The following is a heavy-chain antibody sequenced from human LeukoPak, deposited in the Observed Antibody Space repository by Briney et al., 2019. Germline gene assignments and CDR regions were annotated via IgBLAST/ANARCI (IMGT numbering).Heavy chain of an antibody. CDR3: VRANYYDSSGYYSY. J-gene: IGHJ4*02. CDR1: GYTFTGYY. Sequence: GASVKVSCKASGYTFTGYYMHWVRQAPGQGLEWMGWINPNSGGTNYAQKFQGRVTMTRDTSISTAYMELSRLRSDDTAVYYCVRANYYDSSGYYSYWGQGTLVTVSS. D-gene: IGHD3-22*01. CDR2: INPNSGGT. V-gene: IGHV1-2*02.